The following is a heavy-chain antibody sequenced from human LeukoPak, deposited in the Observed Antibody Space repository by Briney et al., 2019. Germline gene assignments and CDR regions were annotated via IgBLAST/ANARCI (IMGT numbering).Heavy chain of an antibody. CDR3: ARDKCPDY. CDR2: ISYDGSNK. CDR1: GFTLSSYA. V-gene: IGHV3-30-3*01. J-gene: IGHJ4*02. Sequence: GRSLRLSCAASGFTLSSYAMHWVRQAPGKGLEWVAVISYDGSNKYYADSVKGRFTISRDNSKNTLYLQMNSLRAEDTAVYYCARDKCPDYWGQGTLVTVSS.